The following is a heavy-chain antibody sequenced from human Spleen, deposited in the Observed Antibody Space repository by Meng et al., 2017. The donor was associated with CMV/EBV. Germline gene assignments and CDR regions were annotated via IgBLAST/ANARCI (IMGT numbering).Heavy chain of an antibody. CDR1: GFIFSNYG. V-gene: IGHV3-30*02. Sequence: GESLKISCAASGFIFSNYGMHWVRQAPGKGLEWVTFIRYDGSNERYADSVKGRFTISRDNSRKMLNLQMNSLRADDTAVYYCARDVSRSLDYFNGMDVWGQGTTVTVSS. CDR3: ARDVSRSLDYFNGMDV. J-gene: IGHJ6*02. D-gene: IGHD1-26*01. CDR2: IRYDGSNE.